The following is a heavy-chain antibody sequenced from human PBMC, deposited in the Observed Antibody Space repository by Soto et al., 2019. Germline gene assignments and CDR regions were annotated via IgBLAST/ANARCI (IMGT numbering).Heavy chain of an antibody. CDR1: GGSISSYY. CDR2: IYYSGST. CDR3: GRYKGRNYYYYYGMDV. Sequence: PSETLSLTCTVSGGSISSYYLSWIRQPPGKGLEWIGYIYYSGSTNYNPSLKSRVTISVDTSKNQFSLKLSSVTAADTAVYYCGRYKGRNYYYYYGMDVWGQGTTVTVSS. J-gene: IGHJ6*02. D-gene: IGHD1-20*01. V-gene: IGHV4-59*01.